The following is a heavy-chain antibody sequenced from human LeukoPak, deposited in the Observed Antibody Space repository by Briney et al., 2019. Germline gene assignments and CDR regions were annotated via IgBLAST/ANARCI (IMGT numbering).Heavy chain of an antibody. CDR1: GYSFTGHY. V-gene: IGHV1-2*02. J-gene: IGHJ5*02. CDR3: ARDGVLRYFDWSS. D-gene: IGHD3-9*01. CDR2: INPKSGGT. Sequence: GASVKVSCKASGYSFTGHYMHWVRQAPGQGLEWMGWINPKSGGTNYAQKLQGRVTMTTDTSTSTAYMELRSLRSDDTAVYYCARDGVLRYFDWSSWGQGTLVTVSS.